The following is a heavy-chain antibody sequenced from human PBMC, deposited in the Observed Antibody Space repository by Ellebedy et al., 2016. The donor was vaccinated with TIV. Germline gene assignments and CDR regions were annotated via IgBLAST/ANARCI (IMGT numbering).Heavy chain of an antibody. CDR1: GFTFSSYA. V-gene: IGHV3-64D*06. CDR2: ISSNGGST. D-gene: IGHD3-10*01. CDR3: VKAGLLLWFGEYDY. Sequence: GESLKISCSASGFTFSSYAMHWVRQAPGKGLEYVSAISSNGGSTYYADSVKGRFTISRDNSKNTLYLQMSSLRAEDTAVYYCVKAGLLLWFGEYDYWGQGTLVTVSS. J-gene: IGHJ4*02.